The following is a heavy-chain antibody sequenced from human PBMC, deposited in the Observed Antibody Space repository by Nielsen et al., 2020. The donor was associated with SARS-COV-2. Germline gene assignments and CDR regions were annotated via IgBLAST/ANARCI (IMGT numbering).Heavy chain of an antibody. CDR2: MNPNSGNT. Sequence: ASVKVSCKASGYTFTSYDINWVRQATGQGLEWMGWMNPNSGNTGYAQKFQGRVTMTRNTSISTAYMELSSLRSEDTAVYYCARGLDQGHYYGMDVWGQVTTVTVSS. CDR1: GYTFTSYD. CDR3: ARGLDQGHYYGMDV. V-gene: IGHV1-8*01. J-gene: IGHJ6*02.